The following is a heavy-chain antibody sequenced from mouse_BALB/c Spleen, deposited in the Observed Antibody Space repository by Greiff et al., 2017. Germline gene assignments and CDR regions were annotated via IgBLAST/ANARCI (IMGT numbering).Heavy chain of an antibody. D-gene: IGHD1-2*01. CDR2: ISSGSSTI. V-gene: IGHV5-17*02. Sequence: EVQLVESGGGLVQPGGSRKLSCAASGFTFSSFGMHWVRQAPEKGLEWVAYISSGSSTIYYADTVKGRFTISRDNPKNTLFLQMTSLRSEDTAMYYCARSLRLQYYYAMDYWGQGTSVTVSS. J-gene: IGHJ4*01. CDR3: ARSLRLQYYYAMDY. CDR1: GFTFSSFG.